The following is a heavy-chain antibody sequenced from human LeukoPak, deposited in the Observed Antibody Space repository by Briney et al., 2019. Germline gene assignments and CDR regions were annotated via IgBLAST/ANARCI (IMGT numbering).Heavy chain of an antibody. CDR2: INHSGST. D-gene: IGHD3-16*02. CDR3: ARGAVYYDYIWGSYRPRPISYYFDY. CDR1: GGSFSGYY. J-gene: IGHJ4*02. V-gene: IGHV4-34*01. Sequence: SETLSLTCAVYGGSFSGYYWSWIRQPPGKGLEWIGEINHSGSTNYNPSLKSRVTISVDTSKNQFSLKLSSVTAADTAVYYCARGAVYYDYIWGSYRPRPISYYFDYWGQGTLVTVSS.